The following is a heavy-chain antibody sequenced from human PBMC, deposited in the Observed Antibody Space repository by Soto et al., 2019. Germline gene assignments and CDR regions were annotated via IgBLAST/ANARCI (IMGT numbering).Heavy chain of an antibody. CDR3: ARGTNVETRPY. CDR2: ISAYNGNT. Sequence: QVQLVQSGAEVKKPGASVKVSCKASGYTFTSYGISWVRQAPGQGLEWMGWISAYNGNTNYAQKLQGRVTMTTDTPTSPEYKELRSLRSDDTAAYSCARGTNVETRPYWGQGTIVNVSS. J-gene: IGHJ4*02. D-gene: IGHD1-1*01. V-gene: IGHV1-18*01. CDR1: GYTFTSYG.